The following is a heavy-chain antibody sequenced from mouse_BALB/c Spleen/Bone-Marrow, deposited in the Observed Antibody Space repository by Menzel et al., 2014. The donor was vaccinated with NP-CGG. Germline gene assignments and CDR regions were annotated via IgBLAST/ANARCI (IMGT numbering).Heavy chain of an antibody. CDR2: ISTYSGNT. CDR1: GYTFTDYA. J-gene: IGHJ4*01. CDR3: ARRTTGYAMDY. V-gene: IGHV1-67*01. Sequence: VMLVESGPELVRPGVSVKISCKGSGYTFTDYAIHWVKRSPAKSLEWIGVISTYSGNTKYNQKFKDKATMTVDKSSSTAYMELAKLTSEESAIYYCARRTTGYAMDYWGQGTSVTVSS.